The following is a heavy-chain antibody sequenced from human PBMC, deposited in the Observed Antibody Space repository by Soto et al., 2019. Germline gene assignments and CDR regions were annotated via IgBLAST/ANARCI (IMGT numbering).Heavy chain of an antibody. CDR2: IYYSGST. Sequence: QVQLQESGPGLVKPSQTLSLTCTVSGGSISSGGYYWSWIRQHPGKGLEWIGYIYYSGSTYYNPSLKSRVTISVDTSKNQFSLKLSSVTAADTAVYYCARERLGYCSGGSCYSVTKYFDYWGQGTLVTVSS. J-gene: IGHJ4*02. CDR3: ARERLGYCSGGSCYSVTKYFDY. V-gene: IGHV4-31*03. D-gene: IGHD2-15*01. CDR1: GGSISSGGYY.